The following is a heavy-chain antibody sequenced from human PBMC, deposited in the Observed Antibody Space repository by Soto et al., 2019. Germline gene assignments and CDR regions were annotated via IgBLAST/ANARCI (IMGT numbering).Heavy chain of an antibody. Sequence: QVHLVQSGAEVKKPGASVKVSCKGSGYTFTTYGITWVRQAPGQGLEWMGWISAHNGNTNYAQRLQGRVTVTRDTSTSTAYMELRSLRSDDTAVYYCARGRDGDYWGQGALVTVSS. CDR2: ISAHNGNT. V-gene: IGHV1-18*01. J-gene: IGHJ4*02. D-gene: IGHD6-6*01. CDR1: GYTFTTYG. CDR3: ARGRDGDY.